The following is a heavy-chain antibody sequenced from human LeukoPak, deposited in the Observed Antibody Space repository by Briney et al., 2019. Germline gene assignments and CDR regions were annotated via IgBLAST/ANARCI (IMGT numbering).Heavy chain of an antibody. CDR1: GGSISSSSYY. CDR2: IYYSGPT. V-gene: IGHV4-39*01. Sequence: PAETLSLTCTVSGGSISSSSYYWGQIRQPPGKGLEWIGNIYYSGPTDYNPSLMCRVTISVDASKNQFSLKLSAVTAADTAVSYCASDCSGGSCYFAFDYSGQGTLVTVSS. J-gene: IGHJ4*02. D-gene: IGHD2-15*01. CDR3: ASDCSGGSCYFAFDY.